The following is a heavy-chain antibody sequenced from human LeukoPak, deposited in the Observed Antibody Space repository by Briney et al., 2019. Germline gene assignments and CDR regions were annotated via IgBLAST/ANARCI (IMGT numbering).Heavy chain of an antibody. V-gene: IGHV3-73*01. D-gene: IGHD3-22*01. CDR3: TRPPLDYYDSSGSYWYFDL. Sequence: GGSLRLSCAASGFAFSGSAMHWVRQASGKGLEWVGRIRSKANSYATAYAVSVKGRFAISRDDSKNTAYLQMNSLKTEDTAVYYCTRPPLDYYDSSGSYWYFDLWGRGTLVTVSS. J-gene: IGHJ2*01. CDR1: GFAFSGSA. CDR2: IRSKANSYAT.